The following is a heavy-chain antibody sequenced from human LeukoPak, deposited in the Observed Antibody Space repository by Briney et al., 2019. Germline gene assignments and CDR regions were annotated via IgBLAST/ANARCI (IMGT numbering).Heavy chain of an antibody. V-gene: IGHV3-23*01. D-gene: IGHD3-3*01. CDR2: ISGSGGST. Sequence: PGGSLRLSCAASGFTFSSYAMSWVRQAPEKGLEWVSAISGSGGSTYYADSVKGRFTISRDNSKNTLYLQMNSLRAEDTAVYYCAKTDFWSGYTDYWGQGTLVTVSS. CDR1: GFTFSSYA. J-gene: IGHJ4*02. CDR3: AKTDFWSGYTDY.